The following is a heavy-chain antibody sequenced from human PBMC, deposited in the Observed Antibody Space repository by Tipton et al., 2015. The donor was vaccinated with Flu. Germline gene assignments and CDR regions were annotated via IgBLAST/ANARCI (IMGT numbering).Heavy chain of an antibody. CDR3: AKNRRYYGSSKIPDS. CDR1: GFTFSTYA. D-gene: IGHD3-22*01. CDR2: ISYDGSSS. V-gene: IGHV3-30*04. Sequence: SLRLSCAASGFTFSTYAMHWVRQAPGKGLEWVAFISYDGSSSFYADSLKGRFTMSRDNSKNTVFLELNSLRAEDTAMYYCAKNRRYYGSSKIPDSWGQGTLVTVSS. J-gene: IGHJ1*01.